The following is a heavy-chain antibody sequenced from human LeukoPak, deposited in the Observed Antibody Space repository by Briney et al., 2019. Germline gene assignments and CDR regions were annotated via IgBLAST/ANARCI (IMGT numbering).Heavy chain of an antibody. CDR3: ARGTRGGVPYSSGWPAVPYYYYMDV. CDR2: IYTSGST. Sequence: SSQTLSLTCTVSGGSISSGSYYWSWIRQPAGKGLEWIGRIYTSGSTNYNPSLKSRVTISVDTSKNQFSLKLSSVTAADTAVYYCARGTRGGVPYSSGWPAVPYYYYMDVWGKGTTVTVSS. J-gene: IGHJ6*03. CDR1: GGSISSGSYY. D-gene: IGHD6-19*01. V-gene: IGHV4-61*02.